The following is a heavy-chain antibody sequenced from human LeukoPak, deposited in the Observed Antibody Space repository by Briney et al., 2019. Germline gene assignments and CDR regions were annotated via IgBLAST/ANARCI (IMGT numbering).Heavy chain of an antibody. CDR3: VGRLDMFRAVPGHY. J-gene: IGHJ4*02. V-gene: IGHV3-53*01. Sequence: GGSLRLSCAASGLTVSNNYMSWVRQAPGKGLEWVSVIYSSGNTYYADSVKGRFTISRDNSKNTLNLQMNSLRAEDTAVYYCVGRLDMFRAVPGHYWGEGTLVTVSS. D-gene: IGHD3-10*01. CDR1: GLTVSNNY. CDR2: IYSSGNT.